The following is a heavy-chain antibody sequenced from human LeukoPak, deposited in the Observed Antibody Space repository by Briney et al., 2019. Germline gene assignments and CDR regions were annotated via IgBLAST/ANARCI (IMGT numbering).Heavy chain of an antibody. V-gene: IGHV3-74*01. CDR2: INHDATDI. D-gene: IGHD1-1*01. CDR3: ASRNDSAP. CDR1: GFTFSSYV. J-gene: IGHJ4*02. Sequence: AGGSLRLSCAASGFTFSSYVMHWVRQVPGKGLVWVSRINHDATDITYADSVKGRFTISRDNAKNMLHLQMNGLRAEDTAVYYCASRNDSAPWGQGTLVTVSS.